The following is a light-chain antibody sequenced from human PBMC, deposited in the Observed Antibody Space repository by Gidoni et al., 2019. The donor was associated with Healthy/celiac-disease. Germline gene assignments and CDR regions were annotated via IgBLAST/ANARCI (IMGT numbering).Light chain of an antibody. CDR3: QQYDNRPA. CDR2: DAS. J-gene: IGKJ2*01. V-gene: IGKV1-33*01. CDR1: QDISNY. Sequence: DIQMTQSPSSLSASVGDRVTITCQASQDISNYLNWYQQKPGKAPKLLIYDASNLETGVPSRSSGSGSGTDFTFTISSLQPEDIATYYCQQYDNRPAFGQGTKLEIK.